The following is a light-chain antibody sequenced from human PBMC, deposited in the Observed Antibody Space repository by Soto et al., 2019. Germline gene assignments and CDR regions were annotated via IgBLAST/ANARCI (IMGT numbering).Light chain of an antibody. J-gene: IGKJ4*01. CDR2: DAS. CDR1: QSVTTF. CDR3: QQRTTWPLT. Sequence: EIVLTQSLVTLSLSPGERATLSCRASQSVTTFLAWYQQKPGQAPRLLIYDASKRATGLPARFSGSGSGTDFTLTISSLEPEDFAVYYCQQRTTWPLTFGGGTKVEIK. V-gene: IGKV3-11*01.